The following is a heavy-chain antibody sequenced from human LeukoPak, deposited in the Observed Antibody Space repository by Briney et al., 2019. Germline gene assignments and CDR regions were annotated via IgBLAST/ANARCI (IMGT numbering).Heavy chain of an antibody. J-gene: IGHJ4*02. V-gene: IGHV3-30-3*01. CDR3: GRVWRGVAAAGTEY. Sequence: GGSLRLSCAASGFTFSSYAMHWVRQAPGKGLECVAVISYDGSNKYYADSVKGRFTISRDNSKNTLYVQMNSLRDEAAAVYYCGRVWRGVAAAGTEYWGQGTLVTVSS. CDR2: ISYDGSNK. CDR1: GFTFSSYA. D-gene: IGHD6-13*01.